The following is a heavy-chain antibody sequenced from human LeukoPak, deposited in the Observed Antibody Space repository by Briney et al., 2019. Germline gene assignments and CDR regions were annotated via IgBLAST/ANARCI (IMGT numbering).Heavy chain of an antibody. CDR3: ARVLETDCRGGSCYSGLDY. Sequence: GGSLRLSCAASGFTFSSYNMNWVRQAPGRGLEWVSSISRTGSYIYYADSVKGRITISRDNAQNSLYLQMNSLRVEDTAVYYCARVLETDCRGGSCYSGLDYWGQGTLVTVSS. CDR2: ISRTGSYI. J-gene: IGHJ4*02. D-gene: IGHD2-15*01. CDR1: GFTFSSYN. V-gene: IGHV3-21*01.